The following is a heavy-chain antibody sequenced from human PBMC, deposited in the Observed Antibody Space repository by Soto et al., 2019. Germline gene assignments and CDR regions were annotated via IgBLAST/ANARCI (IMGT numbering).Heavy chain of an antibody. CDR1: GFNFKTYE. CDR3: AGRARICYDALTGYEEAGMDV. J-gene: IGHJ6*02. CDR2: ISVSGRTI. Sequence: VELVESGGGLVQPGGSLTLACAASGFNFKTYEMNWVRQAPGKGLERISYISVSGRTIYYADSVQGRVNISRDNAKNLVFLQMNSLRAEDTAVYHCAGRARICYDALTGYEEAGMDVWGQGTTVTVSS. D-gene: IGHD3-9*01. V-gene: IGHV3-48*03.